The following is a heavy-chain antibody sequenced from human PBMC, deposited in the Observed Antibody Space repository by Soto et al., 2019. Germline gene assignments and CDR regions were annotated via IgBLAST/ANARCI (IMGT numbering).Heavy chain of an antibody. D-gene: IGHD6-13*01. V-gene: IGHV4-59*01. J-gene: IGHJ4*02. CDR2: IYYSGST. CDR3: ARRTGQQPEYHFDY. CDR1: GGSISSYY. Sequence: PSETLSLTCTVSGGSISSYYWSWIRQPPGKGLEWIGYIYYSGSTNYNPSLKSRVTISVDTSKNQFSLKLSSVTAADTAVYYCARRTGQQPEYHFDYWGQGTLVTVSS.